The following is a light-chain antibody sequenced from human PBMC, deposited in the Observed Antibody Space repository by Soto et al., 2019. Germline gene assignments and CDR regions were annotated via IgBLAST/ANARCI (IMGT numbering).Light chain of an antibody. V-gene: IGLV1-40*01. CDR1: SSNIGAGYD. Sequence: QSVLTQPPSVSGAPGQRVTISCTGSSSNIGAGYDVHWYQHLPGTAPKLLIYYNTNQPSGVPDRFSGSKSGTSASLAITGLQAEDEADYYCQSYDSSLSGVVFGGGTKLTVL. CDR2: YNT. CDR3: QSYDSSLSGVV. J-gene: IGLJ2*01.